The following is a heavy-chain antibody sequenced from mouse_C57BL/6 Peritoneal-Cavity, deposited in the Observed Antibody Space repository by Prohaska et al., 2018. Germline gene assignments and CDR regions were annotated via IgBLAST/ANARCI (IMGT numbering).Heavy chain of an antibody. D-gene: IGHD1-1*01. CDR1: GFSLSTFGMG. CDR3: ARIAYYDSSYPSYWYFDV. Sequence: GPGILQPSQTLSLTCSFSGFSLSTFGMGVGWIRQPSGKGLEWLAHIWWDDDKYYNPALKSRLTISKDTSKKQVFLKIANVDTADTATYFCARIAYYDSSYPSYWYFDVWGTGTTVTVSS. CDR2: IWWDDDK. V-gene: IGHV8-8*01. J-gene: IGHJ1*03.